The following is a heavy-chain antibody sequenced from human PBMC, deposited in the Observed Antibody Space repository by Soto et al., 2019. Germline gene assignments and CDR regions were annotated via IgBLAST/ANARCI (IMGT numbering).Heavy chain of an antibody. Sequence: GGSLRLSCAASGFTFSSYWMHWVRQAPGKGLVWVSRINSDGSSTSYADSVKGRFTISRDNAKNTLYLQMNSLRAEDTAVYYCARDSSGVGYDFWSGYYNQDGTNTFDYWGQGTLVTVSS. CDR3: ARDSSGVGYDFWSGYYNQDGTNTFDY. CDR2: INSDGSST. J-gene: IGHJ4*02. CDR1: GFTFSSYW. V-gene: IGHV3-74*01. D-gene: IGHD3-3*01.